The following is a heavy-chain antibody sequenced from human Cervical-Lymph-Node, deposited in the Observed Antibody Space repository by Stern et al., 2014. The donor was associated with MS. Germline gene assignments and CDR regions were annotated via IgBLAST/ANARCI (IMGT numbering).Heavy chain of an antibody. CDR2: IGCSGRYI. CDR1: GFMFRVYT. Sequence: VQLVESGGGLVKPGGSLTLSCTASGFMFRVYTMVWVRQAPGKGLEWVSSIGCSGRYIFYADSVKGRFTISRDNANNTLNLQMSSLRVEDTAVYYCASDVATGYWGQGTLVTVSS. V-gene: IGHV3-21*01. D-gene: IGHD5-12*01. J-gene: IGHJ4*02. CDR3: ASDVATGY.